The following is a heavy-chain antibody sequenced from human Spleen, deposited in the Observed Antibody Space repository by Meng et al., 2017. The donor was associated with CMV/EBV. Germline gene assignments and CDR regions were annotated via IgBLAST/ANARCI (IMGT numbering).Heavy chain of an antibody. J-gene: IGHJ4*02. V-gene: IGHV1-18*01. CDR2: ISASTGDT. CDR1: GYNFPTYG. D-gene: IGHD2/OR15-2a*01. Sequence: ASVKVSCKASGYNFPTYGISWVRQAPGQGLEWMGWISASTGDTSYAQNIQGRLTMTTDTSTSTAYMEVRSLRSDDTAVYYCARGSMIDYWGQGTLVTVS. CDR3: ARGSMIDY.